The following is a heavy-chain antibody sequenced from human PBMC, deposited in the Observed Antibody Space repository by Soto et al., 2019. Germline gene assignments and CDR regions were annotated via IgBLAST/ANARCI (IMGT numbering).Heavy chain of an antibody. D-gene: IGHD6-19*01. V-gene: IGHV1-8*01. CDR1: GYTFTSYD. CDR2: MNPSTGNT. J-gene: IGHJ5*02. Sequence: QVQLVQSGAEVKKPGASVKVSCKASGYTFTSYDIIWVRQATGQGLEWMGWMNPSTGNTDSAEKFQGRLTMTRNTPISTVYMALSSLSFDDTAVYYCARGRIIVAGGFDPWGPGTLVTVSS. CDR3: ARGRIIVAGGFDP.